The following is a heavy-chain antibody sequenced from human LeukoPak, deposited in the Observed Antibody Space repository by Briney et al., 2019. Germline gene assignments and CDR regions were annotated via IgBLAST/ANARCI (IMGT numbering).Heavy chain of an antibody. CDR3: AGGALWLAPDF. J-gene: IGHJ1*01. Sequence: PSETLSLTCTVSDASISNNFWTWIRQPPGKGLEWIGSFYHGGSTNYSPSLKSRVIISADTSKNQLSLSLSSVTAADTAVYYCAGGALWLAPDFWGQGTLVTVSS. D-gene: IGHD6-19*01. CDR1: DASISNNF. CDR2: FYHGGST. V-gene: IGHV4-59*03.